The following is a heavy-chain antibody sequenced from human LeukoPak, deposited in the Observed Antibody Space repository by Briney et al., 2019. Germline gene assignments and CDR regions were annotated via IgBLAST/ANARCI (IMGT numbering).Heavy chain of an antibody. V-gene: IGHV3-21*01. CDR2: ISSSSSYI. D-gene: IGHD6-13*01. CDR3: ARYSIAAAGKDY. CDR1: GFTFSSYS. Sequence: GGSLRLSCAASGFTFSSYSMNWVRQAPGKGLEWVSSISSSSSYIYYADSVKGRFTISRDNAKNSLYLQMNSLRAEDTAVYYCARYSIAAAGKDYWGQGTLVTVSS. J-gene: IGHJ4*02.